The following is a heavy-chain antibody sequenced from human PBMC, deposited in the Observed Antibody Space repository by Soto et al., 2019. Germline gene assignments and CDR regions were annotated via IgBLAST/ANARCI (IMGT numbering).Heavy chain of an antibody. CDR2: ISARGGSS. J-gene: IGHJ4*02. CDR3: AKGSIEYSASVDN. D-gene: IGHD5-12*01. V-gene: IGHV3-23*01. Sequence: VQLLGSGGGLVQPGGSLRLSCAASGFSFSSYAMVWVRQAPGKGLEWVSVISARGGSSYFADSVKGRFTISRDNSKNVLSLEMNSLRADDTAIYFCAKGSIEYSASVDNWGQGTLVLVSS. CDR1: GFSFSSYA.